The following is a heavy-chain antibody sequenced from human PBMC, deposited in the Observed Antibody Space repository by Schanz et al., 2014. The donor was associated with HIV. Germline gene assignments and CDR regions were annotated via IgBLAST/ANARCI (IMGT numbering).Heavy chain of an antibody. V-gene: IGHV3-48*02. CDR3: TRDGGCSGSACYGYGMDV. CDR1: GFTFSNAW. CDR2: MIWNNGI. J-gene: IGHJ6*02. Sequence: EVQLVESGGGLVKPGGSLRLSCAASGFTFSNAWMSWVRQAPGKGLEWVAHMIWNNGIYYADSVKGRFTISRDNAKNTLFLQMNNLREDDTAVYYCTRDGGCSGSACYGYGMDVWGQGTTVTVSS. D-gene: IGHD1-26*01.